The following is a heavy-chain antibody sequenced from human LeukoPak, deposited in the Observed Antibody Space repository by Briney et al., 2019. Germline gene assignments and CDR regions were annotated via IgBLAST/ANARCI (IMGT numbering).Heavy chain of an antibody. CDR3: AREGTYYDSSGYYVS. J-gene: IGHJ5*02. CDR1: GFTFSSYA. Sequence: PGGSLRLSCAASGFTFSSYAMTWVRQAPGKGLEWVSVISGSGGKTYYADSVQGRFTLSRDNSNRTLFLELSSLRVEDTAVYYCAREGTYYDSSGYYVSWGQGTLVTVSA. V-gene: IGHV3-23*01. D-gene: IGHD3-22*01. CDR2: ISGSGGKT.